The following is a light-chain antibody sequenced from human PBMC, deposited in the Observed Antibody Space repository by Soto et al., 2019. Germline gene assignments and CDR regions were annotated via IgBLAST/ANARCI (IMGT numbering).Light chain of an antibody. V-gene: IGKV1-9*01. CDR1: QGISSY. J-gene: IGKJ3*01. CDR2: AAS. Sequence: DIQLTQSPSFLSASVGDRVTITCRAMQGISSYLAWYQQKPGKAPKLLIYAASTLQSGVPSRFSGSGSGTEFTLTIYSLQPEDFATYYCQQLNSYPRTFGPGTKLDIK. CDR3: QQLNSYPRT.